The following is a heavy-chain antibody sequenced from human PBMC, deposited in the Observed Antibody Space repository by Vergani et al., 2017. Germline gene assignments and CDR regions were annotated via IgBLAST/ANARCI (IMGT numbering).Heavy chain of an antibody. D-gene: IGHD7-27*01. CDR1: GFTFSSYS. CDR2: IISSSSYI. V-gene: IGHV3-21*01. J-gene: IGHJ4*01. CDR3: ARLIGDRDGY. Sequence: EVQLVESGGGLVQPGGSLRLSCAASGFTFSSYSMNWVRQAPGKGLEWVSSIISSSSYIYYADSVKGRFTISRDNAKNSLYLQMNSLRAEDTAVYYCARLIGDRDGYWGQGTLVTVSS.